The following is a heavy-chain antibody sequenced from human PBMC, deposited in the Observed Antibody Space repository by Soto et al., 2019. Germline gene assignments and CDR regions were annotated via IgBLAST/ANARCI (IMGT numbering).Heavy chain of an antibody. J-gene: IGHJ4*02. CDR1: VFTFSIYW. CDR3: ARDQPGYSYGYGLGY. Sequence: GASLRLSCAASVFTFSIYWMSWVRKAPGKGLEWVANIKEDGSEKSYVDSVKGRFTISRDNAKNSLYLQMNSLRAEDTAVYYCARDQPGYSYGYGLGYWGQGTLVTVSS. V-gene: IGHV3-7*01. CDR2: IKEDGSEK. D-gene: IGHD5-18*01.